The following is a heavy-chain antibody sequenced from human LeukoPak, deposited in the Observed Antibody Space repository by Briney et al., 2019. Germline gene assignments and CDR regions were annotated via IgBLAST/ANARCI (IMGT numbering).Heavy chain of an antibody. V-gene: IGHV3-33*01. D-gene: IGHD3-3*01. J-gene: IGHJ6*03. CDR1: GFTFSSYG. Sequence: GGSLRLSCAASGFTFSSYGMHWVRQAPGKGLEWVAVIWYDGSNKYYADSVKGRFTISRDNSKNTLYLQMNSLRAEDTAVYYCARAPSKYDFWSGYHYYYMDVWGKGTTVTVSS. CDR3: ARAPSKYDFWSGYHYYYMDV. CDR2: IWYDGSNK.